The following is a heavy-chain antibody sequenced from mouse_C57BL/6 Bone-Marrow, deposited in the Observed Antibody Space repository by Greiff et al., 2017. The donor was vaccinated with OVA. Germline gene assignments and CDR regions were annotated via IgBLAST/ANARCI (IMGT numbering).Heavy chain of an antibody. J-gene: IGHJ2*01. V-gene: IGHV1-81*01. D-gene: IGHD1-1*01. Sequence: VQLQQSGAELVRPGASVKLSCKASGYTFTSYGISWVKQRPGQGLEWIGEIYPRSGNTYYNEKFKGKGTLTADKYYSTAYMELRSLTSVDSAVYFCARGGSSYDDWGQGTTLTVSS. CDR2: IYPRSGNT. CDR3: ARGGSSYDD. CDR1: GYTFTSYG.